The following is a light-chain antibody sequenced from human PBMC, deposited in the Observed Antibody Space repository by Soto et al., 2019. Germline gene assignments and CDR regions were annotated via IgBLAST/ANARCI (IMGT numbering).Light chain of an antibody. Sequence: QSALTQPASVSGSPGQSITISCTGTSSDIGGYNYVSWYQQHPGKAPKLMIHDVSNQPSGVSNRFSGSKSGNTASLTISGLQAEDEADYYCSSYTSSSTYVFGTGTKVTVL. CDR1: SSDIGGYNY. J-gene: IGLJ1*01. V-gene: IGLV2-14*01. CDR2: DVS. CDR3: SSYTSSSTYV.